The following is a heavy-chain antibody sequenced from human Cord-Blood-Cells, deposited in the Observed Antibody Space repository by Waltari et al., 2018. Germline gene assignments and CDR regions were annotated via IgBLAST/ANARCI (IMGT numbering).Heavy chain of an antibody. V-gene: IGHV1-3*01. CDR1: GYTFTSYA. CDR3: ARGVYYYGSGSYCNFDY. J-gene: IGHJ4*02. CDR2: INAGNGNT. Sequence: QVQLVQSGAEVKKPGASVKVSCKASGYTFTSYAMHWVHQAPGQRLEWMGWINAGNGNTKYSQKFQGRVTITRDTSASTAYMELSSLRSEDTAVYYCARGVYYYGSGSYCNFDYWGQGTLVTVSS. D-gene: IGHD3-10*01.